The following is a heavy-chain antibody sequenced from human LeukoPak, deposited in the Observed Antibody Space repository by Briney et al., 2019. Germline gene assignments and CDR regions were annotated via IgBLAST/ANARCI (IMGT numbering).Heavy chain of an antibody. V-gene: IGHV3-48*04. Sequence: GGSLRLSCAASGFTFSSYSMNWVRQAPGKGLEWVSYISSSSSTIYYADSVKGRFTISRDNAKNSLYLQMNSLRAEDTAVYYCARDESVVPAANNWFDPWGQGTLVTVSS. J-gene: IGHJ5*02. D-gene: IGHD2-2*01. CDR1: GFTFSSYS. CDR2: ISSSSSTI. CDR3: ARDESVVPAANNWFDP.